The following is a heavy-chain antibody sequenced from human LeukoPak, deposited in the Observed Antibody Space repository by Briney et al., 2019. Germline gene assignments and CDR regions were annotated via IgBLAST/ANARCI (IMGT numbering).Heavy chain of an antibody. V-gene: IGHV3-33*01. Sequence: SCKASGYTFTGYYMHWVRQAPGKGLDWVAVIWYDGSSKSYADSVKGRFTISRDNSKNTLYLQMNSLRAEDTAVYYRAREKASGWYVGDYWGQGTLVTVSS. CDR1: GYTFTGYY. CDR3: AREKASGWYVGDY. D-gene: IGHD6-19*01. CDR2: IWYDGSSK. J-gene: IGHJ4*02.